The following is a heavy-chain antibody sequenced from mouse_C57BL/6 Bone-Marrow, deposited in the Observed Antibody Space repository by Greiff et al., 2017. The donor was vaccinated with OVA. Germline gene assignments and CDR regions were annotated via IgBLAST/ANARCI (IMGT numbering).Heavy chain of an antibody. CDR1: GYTFTSYW. V-gene: IGHV1-59*01. CDR2: IDPSDSYT. CDR3: ARYPSWDGFAY. D-gene: IGHD4-1*01. Sequence: QVQLQQPGAELVRPGTSVKLSCKASGYTFTSYWMHWVKQRPGQGLEWIGVIDPSDSYTNYNQKFKGKAKLTVDTSSSTASMPLSSLTSEDSAVYYCARYPSWDGFAYWGQGTLVTVSA. J-gene: IGHJ3*01.